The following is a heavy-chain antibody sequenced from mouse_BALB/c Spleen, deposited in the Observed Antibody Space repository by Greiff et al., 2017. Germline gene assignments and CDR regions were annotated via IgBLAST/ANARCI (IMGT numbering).Heavy chain of an antibody. CDR1: GYNFTSYW. D-gene: IGHD3-3*01. Sequence: QVQLQQSGAELVKPGTSVKLSCKASGYNFTSYWINWVKLRPGQGLEWIGDIYPGSGSTNYNEKFKSKATLTVDTSSSTAYMQLSSLASEDSALYYCARRDLSRFDYWGQGTTLTVSS. CDR2: IYPGSGST. V-gene: IGHV1-55*01. J-gene: IGHJ2*01. CDR3: ARRDLSRFDY.